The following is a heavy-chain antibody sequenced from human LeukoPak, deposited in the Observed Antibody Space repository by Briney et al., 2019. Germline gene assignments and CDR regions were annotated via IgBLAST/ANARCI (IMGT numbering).Heavy chain of an antibody. Sequence: SETLSLTCSVSGGSISSHYWSWIRQPPGKGLQWIVYIYYSGRINYNPSFKSRVTISADTSKNQLSLKVTSVTAANTAVYYCVRGPGDYYSTDYWGQGTLVTVS. CDR2: IYYSGRI. D-gene: IGHD2-21*01. J-gene: IGHJ4*02. CDR1: GGSISSHY. CDR3: VRGPGDYYSTDY. V-gene: IGHV4-59*11.